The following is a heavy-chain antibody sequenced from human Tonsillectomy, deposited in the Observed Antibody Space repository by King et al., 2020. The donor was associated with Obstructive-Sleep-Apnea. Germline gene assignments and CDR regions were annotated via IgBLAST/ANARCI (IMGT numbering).Heavy chain of an antibody. CDR2: ISWNSATI. J-gene: IGHJ1*01. V-gene: IGHV3-9*01. Sequence: VQLVESGGGLVKPGRSLRLSCAASGFTFDDYGMHWVRQAPGKGLEWVSFISWNSATIGYAVSVKGRFTISRDNAKNSLYLQMNSLRTEDTALYYCARVAHSSSWHWGQGTLVTVSS. D-gene: IGHD6-13*01. CDR1: GFTFDDYG. CDR3: ARVAHSSSWH.